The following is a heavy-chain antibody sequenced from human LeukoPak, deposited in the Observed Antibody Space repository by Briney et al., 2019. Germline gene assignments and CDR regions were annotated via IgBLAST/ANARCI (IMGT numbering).Heavy chain of an antibody. V-gene: IGHV3-11*04. Sequence: GGSLRLSCAASGFTFSDYYMSWIRQAPGKGLEWVSYISSSGSTIYYADSVKGRFTISRDNAKNTLNLQMNSLRAEDTAVYYCARDLGQYYDTSDNWFDPGAREPWSPSPQ. D-gene: IGHD3-22*01. J-gene: IGHJ5*02. CDR1: GFTFSDYY. CDR3: ARDLGQYYDTSDNWFDP. CDR2: ISSSGSTI.